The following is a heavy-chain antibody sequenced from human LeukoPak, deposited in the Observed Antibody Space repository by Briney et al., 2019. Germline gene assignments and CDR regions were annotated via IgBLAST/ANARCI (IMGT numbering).Heavy chain of an antibody. V-gene: IGHV3-48*04. CDR2: ISSSGSTI. J-gene: IGHJ4*02. CDR1: EFTFSYYT. CDR3: ARLLEWPDY. Sequence: GGSLRLSCAASEFTFSYYTVNWVRQAPGKGLEWVSYISSSGSTIYYADSVKGRFTISRDNAKNSLYLQMNSLRAEDTAVYYCARLLEWPDYWGQGTLVTVSS. D-gene: IGHD3-3*01.